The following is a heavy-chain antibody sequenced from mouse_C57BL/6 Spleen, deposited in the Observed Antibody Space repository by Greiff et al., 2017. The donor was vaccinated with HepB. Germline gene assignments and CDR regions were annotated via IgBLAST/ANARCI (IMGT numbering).Heavy chain of an antibody. CDR2: IDPSDSYT. J-gene: IGHJ1*03. V-gene: IGHV1-69*01. CDR3: ARHGLRSYFDV. D-gene: IGHD1-1*01. CDR1: GYTFTSYW. Sequence: QVQLQQPGAELVMPGASVKLSCKASGYTFTSYWMHWVKQRPGQGLEWIGEIDPSDSYTNYNQKFKGKSTLTVDKSSSTAYMQLSSLTSEDSAVYYCARHGLRSYFDVWGTGTTVTVSS.